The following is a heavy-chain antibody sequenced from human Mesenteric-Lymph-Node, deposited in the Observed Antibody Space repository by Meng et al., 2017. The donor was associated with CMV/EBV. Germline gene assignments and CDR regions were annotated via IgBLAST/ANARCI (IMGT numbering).Heavy chain of an antibody. Sequence: ASVKVSCKASGYTFRNYALTWVRQAPGQGLEWVGWISPYNRATRYAQKFKGRVTLTTDTAMSTVYMELSSLRSEDTAVYYCAYGYTYGTIDYWGQGTLVTVSS. J-gene: IGHJ4*02. D-gene: IGHD5-18*01. V-gene: IGHV1-18*01. CDR1: GYTFRNYA. CDR3: AYGYTYGTIDY. CDR2: ISPYNRAT.